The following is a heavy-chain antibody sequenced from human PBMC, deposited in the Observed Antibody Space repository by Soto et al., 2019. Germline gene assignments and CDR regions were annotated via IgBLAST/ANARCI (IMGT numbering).Heavy chain of an antibody. CDR3: ASPKGGAVAGTGWFDP. J-gene: IGHJ5*02. CDR1: GGSISNGGYY. Sequence: SETLSLTCTVSGGSISNGGYYWSWIRQHPGKGLEWIGYIYYSGSTYYNPSLKSRVTISVDTSKNQFSLKLSSVTAADTAVYYCASPKGGAVAGTGWFDPWGQGTLVTVSS. V-gene: IGHV4-31*03. CDR2: IYYSGST. D-gene: IGHD6-19*01.